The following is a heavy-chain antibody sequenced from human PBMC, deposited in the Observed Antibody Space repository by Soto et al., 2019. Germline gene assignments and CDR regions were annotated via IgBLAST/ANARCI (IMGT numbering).Heavy chain of an antibody. D-gene: IGHD7-27*01. CDR2: IYYSGST. J-gene: IGHJ4*02. CDR3: TRGPSGDKIDY. Sequence: SETLSLTCTVSGGSISSGDYYWSWIRQPPGKGLEWIGSIYYSGSTYYNPSLKSRVTISVDTSKNQFSLKLNSVTAADTAVYYCTRGPSGDKIDYWGQGALVTVSS. V-gene: IGHV4-30-4*01. CDR1: GGSISSGDYY.